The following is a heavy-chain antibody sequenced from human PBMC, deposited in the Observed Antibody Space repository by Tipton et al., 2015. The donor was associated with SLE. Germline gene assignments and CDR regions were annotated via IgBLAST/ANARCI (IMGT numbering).Heavy chain of an antibody. CDR2: INHSGGT. V-gene: IGHV4-34*01. CDR3: ARGGVGGYDYFDS. Sequence: TLSLTCAVYGGSFSRYYWSWIRQPPGKGLEWIGEINHSGGTYYNPSLRSRIIISVDRSKNQFSLRLTSVTAADTAVYYCARGGVGGYDYFDSWGQGTLVTVSS. D-gene: IGHD5-12*01. CDR1: GGSFSRYY. J-gene: IGHJ4*02.